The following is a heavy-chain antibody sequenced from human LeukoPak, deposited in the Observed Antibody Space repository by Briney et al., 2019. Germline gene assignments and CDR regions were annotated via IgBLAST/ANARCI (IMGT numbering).Heavy chain of an antibody. J-gene: IGHJ4*02. D-gene: IGHD6-13*01. CDR3: AKGVVSALWQQLVPYFDY. V-gene: IGHV3-9*03. Sequence: GGSLRLSCAASGFTFDDYTMHWVRQAPGKGLEWVSGISWNSGSIGYADSVKGRFTISRDNAKNSLYLQMNSLRAEDMALYYCAKGVVSALWQQLVPYFDYWGQGTLVTVSS. CDR1: GFTFDDYT. CDR2: ISWNSGSI.